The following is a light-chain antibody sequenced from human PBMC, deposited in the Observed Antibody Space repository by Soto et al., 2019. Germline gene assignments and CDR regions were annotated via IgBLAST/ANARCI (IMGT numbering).Light chain of an antibody. J-gene: IGLJ3*02. Sequence: QSALTQPASVSGSPGQSITISCTGTSSDVGGYNYVSWYQHHPGKAPKLMIYDVSNRPSGASNRFSGSKSGNKASLTISGLQAEDEADYYCSSYTSSSTWVFGGGTKLTVL. CDR3: SSYTSSSTWV. CDR2: DVS. V-gene: IGLV2-14*03. CDR1: SSDVGGYNY.